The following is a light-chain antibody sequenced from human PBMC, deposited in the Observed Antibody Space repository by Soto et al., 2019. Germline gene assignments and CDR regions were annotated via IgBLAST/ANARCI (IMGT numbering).Light chain of an antibody. Sequence: DIVMTQSPDSLAVSLGERATINCKTSQSVLYSSNNKNYLAWFQHKPGQPPKLLIYWASTRESGVPDRFSGSGSGTDFTLTISSLQAEDVAVYYCHQYLYTPQTFGQGTNVEIK. CDR2: WAS. V-gene: IGKV4-1*01. J-gene: IGKJ1*01. CDR1: QSVLYSSNNKNY. CDR3: HQYLYTPQT.